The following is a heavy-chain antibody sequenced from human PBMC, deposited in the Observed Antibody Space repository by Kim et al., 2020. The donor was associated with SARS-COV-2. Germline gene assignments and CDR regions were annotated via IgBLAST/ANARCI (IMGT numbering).Heavy chain of an antibody. CDR1: GFNFRSYG. CDR2: IWFDGRNT. Sequence: GGSLRLSCEASGFNFRSYGMHWVRQAPGKGLEWVALIWFDGRNTYYTDSVKGRFSISRDNYKNTLFLQMDTLSAEDTAVYFCARDSQGYCTSSSCLNYAMDVWGQGTTVTVS. V-gene: IGHV3-33*08. CDR3: ARDSQGYCTSSSCLNYAMDV. J-gene: IGHJ6*02. D-gene: IGHD2-2*01.